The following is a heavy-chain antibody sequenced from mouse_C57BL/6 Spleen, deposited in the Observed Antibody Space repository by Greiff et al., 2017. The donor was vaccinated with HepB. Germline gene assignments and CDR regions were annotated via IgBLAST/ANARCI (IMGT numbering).Heavy chain of an antibody. CDR1: GFTFTDYY. J-gene: IGHJ4*01. CDR3: ARYYCNFLHYYAMDY. D-gene: IGHD2-1*01. Sequence: EVKLEESGGGLVQPGGSLSLSCAASGFTFTDYYMSWVRQPPGKELEWVGFIRNKANGYTTEYSASVKGRFTISRDNSPSILYLQMNALRAEDSATYYCARYYCNFLHYYAMDYWGQGTSVTVSS. V-gene: IGHV7-3*01. CDR2: IRNKANGYTT.